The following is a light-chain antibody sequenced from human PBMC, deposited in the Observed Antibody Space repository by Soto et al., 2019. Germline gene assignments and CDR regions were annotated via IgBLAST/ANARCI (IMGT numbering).Light chain of an antibody. J-gene: IGKJ1*01. CDR1: ESIGNW. CDR2: EAS. Sequence: DIQVTQSPSTLSASEGDRVTISCRASESIGNWLAWYQQKPGQAPNLLIYEASNLESGVPSRFSGSGSGTEFTLTIRSLQPDDFATYYCQQYNSYSRTFGQGTKVDI. V-gene: IGKV1-5*03. CDR3: QQYNSYSRT.